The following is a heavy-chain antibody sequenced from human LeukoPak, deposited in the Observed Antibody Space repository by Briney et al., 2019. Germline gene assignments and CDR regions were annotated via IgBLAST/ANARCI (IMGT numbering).Heavy chain of an antibody. D-gene: IGHD6-13*01. Sequence: PGGSLRLSCEASGFTFSSYEMNWVRQAPGKGLEWVSYISSSGKTIYYADSTKGRFTVSRDNAKNSLYLQMNSLRAEDTAVYYCATTSIAAAVPECFDYWGQGTLVTVFS. CDR2: ISSSGKTI. CDR1: GFTFSSYE. CDR3: ATTSIAAAVPECFDY. J-gene: IGHJ4*02. V-gene: IGHV3-48*03.